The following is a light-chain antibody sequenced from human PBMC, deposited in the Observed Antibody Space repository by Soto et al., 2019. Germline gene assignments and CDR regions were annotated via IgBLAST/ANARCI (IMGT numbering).Light chain of an antibody. Sequence: ERVMTQSPATLSLSPGERATLSCRASQSINSNLAWYQQKPGQAPRLFMFRASSRATGIPARFSGSGSGTEFNLTISSLQSEDFAVYYCHQYGSSPWTFGQGTKVEIK. J-gene: IGKJ1*01. V-gene: IGKV3-15*01. CDR1: QSINSN. CDR2: RAS. CDR3: HQYGSSPWT.